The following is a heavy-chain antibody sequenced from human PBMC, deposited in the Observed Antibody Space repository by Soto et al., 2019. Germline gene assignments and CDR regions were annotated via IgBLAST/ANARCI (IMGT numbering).Heavy chain of an antibody. V-gene: IGHV3-21*01. D-gene: IGHD4-4*01. CDR2: ITTSSSYI. Sequence: PGGSLRLSCAASGVTFESHTLHWVRQVPGEGLEWVASITTSSSYIYYADSVKGRFTISRDNADNSLHLQMNSLRAEDTAIYYCARDRLSMTTITSLDYWGRGTRVTVSS. CDR1: GVTFESHT. CDR3: ARDRLSMTTITSLDY. J-gene: IGHJ4*02.